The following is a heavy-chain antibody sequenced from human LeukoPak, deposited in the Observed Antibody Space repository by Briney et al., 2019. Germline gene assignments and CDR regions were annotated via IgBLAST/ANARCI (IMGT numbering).Heavy chain of an antibody. CDR3: ARGIVGATALMDV. Sequence: ASVKVSCKASGYTLSNYGIRWVRQAPGQGLEWMGWISAYNGNTKYAQRFQGRVTMTTDTSTSTAHMELRSLISEDTAVYFCARGIVGATALMDVWGQGNTVTVSS. V-gene: IGHV1-18*01. CDR2: ISAYNGNT. D-gene: IGHD1-26*01. CDR1: GYTLSNYG. J-gene: IGHJ6*02.